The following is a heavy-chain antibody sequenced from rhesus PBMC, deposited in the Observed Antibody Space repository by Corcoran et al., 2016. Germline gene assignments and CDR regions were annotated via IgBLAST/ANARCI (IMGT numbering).Heavy chain of an antibody. J-gene: IGHJ3*01. CDR3: ARDSVTGTTCAFDF. CDR1: GGSVSSSNW. Sequence: QVQLQESGPGLVKPSETLSLTCAVSGGSVSSSNWWSWIRQPPGKGLDWIGYISGSSGSTYYNPSLKRRVTISTDTSKNQFSLKLSSVTAADTAVYYCARDSVTGTTCAFDFWGQGLRVTVSS. D-gene: IGHD1-26*01. V-gene: IGHV4-65*01. CDR2: ISGSSGST.